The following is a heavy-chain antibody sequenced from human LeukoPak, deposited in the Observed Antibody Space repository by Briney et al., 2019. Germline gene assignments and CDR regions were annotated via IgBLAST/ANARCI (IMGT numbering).Heavy chain of an antibody. CDR3: ARHVATNYYYNYYGLDV. CDR2: IYYSGNT. CDR1: GGSISSYY. V-gene: IGHV4-59*08. Sequence: PSETLSLTCTVSGGSISSYYWGWVRQSPGKGLEWIGAIYYSGNTYYSPSLKSRVTISADTSKNQFSLNLSAVTAADAATYYCARHVATNYYYNYYGLDVWGQGTTVTVSS. J-gene: IGHJ6*02.